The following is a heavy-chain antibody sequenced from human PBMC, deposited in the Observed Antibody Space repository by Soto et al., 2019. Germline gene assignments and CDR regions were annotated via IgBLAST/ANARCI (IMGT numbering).Heavy chain of an antibody. CDR2: IYYSGST. Sequence: QVQLQESGPGLVKPSQTLSLTCTVSGGSISSGGYYWSWIRQHPGKGLEWIGYIYYSGSTYYNPSLKSRVPLAVDTSKNQFSLKLSSVTAADTAVYYCASRYCSGGSCYPMIDYWGQGTLVTVSS. CDR3: ASRYCSGGSCYPMIDY. D-gene: IGHD2-15*01. CDR1: GGSISSGGYY. V-gene: IGHV4-31*03. J-gene: IGHJ4*02.